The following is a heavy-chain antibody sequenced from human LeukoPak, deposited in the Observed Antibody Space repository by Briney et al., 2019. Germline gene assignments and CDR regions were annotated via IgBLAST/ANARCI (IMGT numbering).Heavy chain of an antibody. CDR3: AGGARFGELLDCYYSMDV. J-gene: IGHJ6*03. Sequence: GASVKVSCKTSGGTFSSYAISWVRQAPGQGPEWMGGIIPIFGTTNYAQKFQGRVTITADESTSTAYMELSSLRSEDTAMYYCAGGARFGELLDCYYSMDVWGKGTTVTISS. D-gene: IGHD3-10*01. CDR1: GGTFSSYA. V-gene: IGHV1-69*13. CDR2: IIPIFGTT.